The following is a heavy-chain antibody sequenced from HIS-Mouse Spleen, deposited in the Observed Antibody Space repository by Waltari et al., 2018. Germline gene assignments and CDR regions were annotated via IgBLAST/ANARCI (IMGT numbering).Heavy chain of an antibody. J-gene: IGHJ3*02. V-gene: IGHV4-59*01. CDR1: GCSISSYY. CDR2: IYYSGST. Sequence: QVQLQESGPGLVKPSETLSLTCTVSGCSISSYYWSWIRQPPGKGLGWIGYIYYSGSTNYNPSLKSRVTISVDTSKNQFSLKLSSVTAADTAVYYCARDGGPNDAFDIWGQGTMVTVSS. CDR3: ARDGGPNDAFDI.